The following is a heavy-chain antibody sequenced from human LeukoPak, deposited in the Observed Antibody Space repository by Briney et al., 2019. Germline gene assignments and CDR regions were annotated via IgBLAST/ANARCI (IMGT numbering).Heavy chain of an antibody. Sequence: ASVKVSCKASGYTFTGYYMHWVRQAPGQGLEWMGWINPNSGGTNYAQKFQGRVTMTRDTSISTAYMELSRLRSDDTAVYYCASSTMIVVGSLFDPWGQGTLVTVSS. CDR3: ASSTMIVVGSLFDP. D-gene: IGHD3-22*01. J-gene: IGHJ5*02. V-gene: IGHV1-2*02. CDR1: GYTFTGYY. CDR2: INPNSGGT.